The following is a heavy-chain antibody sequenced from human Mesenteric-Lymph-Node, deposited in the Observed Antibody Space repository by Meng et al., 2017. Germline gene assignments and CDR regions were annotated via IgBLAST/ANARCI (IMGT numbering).Heavy chain of an antibody. CDR1: GYTFTSYY. J-gene: IGHJ6*02. V-gene: IGHV1-46*01. D-gene: IGHD4-17*01. CDR3: ASTATVTTGYYYYGMDV. CDR2: INPSGGST. Sequence: ASVKVSCKASGYTFTSYYMHWVRQAPGQGLEWMGIINPSGGSTSYAQKFQGRVTMTRDTSTSTVYMELSSLRSEDTAVYYCASTATVTTGYYYYGMDVWGQGTTVTVSS.